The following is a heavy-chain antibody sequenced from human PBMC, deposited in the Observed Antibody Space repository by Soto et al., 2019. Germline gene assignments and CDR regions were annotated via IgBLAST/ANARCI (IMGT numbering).Heavy chain of an antibody. CDR1: GYTFTSYG. CDR3: ARAEANYNADAAQPISDY. D-gene: IGHD3-10*01. J-gene: IGHJ4*02. Sequence: ASVKVSCKASGYTFTSYGISWVRQAPGQGLEWMGWISAYNGNTNYAQKLQGRVTMTTDTSTSTAYMELRSLRSDDTAVYYCARAEANYNADAAQPISDYWGQGTLVTVSS. V-gene: IGHV1-18*04. CDR2: ISAYNGNT.